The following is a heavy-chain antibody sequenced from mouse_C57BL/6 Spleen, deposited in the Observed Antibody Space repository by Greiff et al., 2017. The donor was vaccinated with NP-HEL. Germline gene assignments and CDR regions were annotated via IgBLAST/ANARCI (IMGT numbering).Heavy chain of an antibody. CDR2: IHPSDSDT. D-gene: IGHD1-1*01. J-gene: IGHJ3*01. CDR3: ATSIYYYGSSSFAY. Sequence: QVQLQQPGAELVKPGASVKVSCKASGYTFTSYWMHWVKQRPGQGLEWIGRIHPSDSDTNYNQKFKGKATLTVDKSSSTAYMQLSSLTSEDSAVYYCATSIYYYGSSSFAYWGQGTLVTVSA. CDR1: GYTFTSYW. V-gene: IGHV1-74*01.